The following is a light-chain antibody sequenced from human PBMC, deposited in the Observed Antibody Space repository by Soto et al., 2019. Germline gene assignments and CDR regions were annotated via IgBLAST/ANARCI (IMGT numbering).Light chain of an antibody. Sequence: QSAPTQPPSASRSPGQSVTISCTGTSSDVGGYNYVSWYQQHPGKAPKLMISEVSKRPSGVPDRFSGSKSGNTASLTVSGLQAEDESDYYCSSFAGNNNLVFGGGTKLTLL. CDR3: SSFAGNNNLV. CDR2: EVS. J-gene: IGLJ2*01. CDR1: SSDVGGYNY. V-gene: IGLV2-8*01.